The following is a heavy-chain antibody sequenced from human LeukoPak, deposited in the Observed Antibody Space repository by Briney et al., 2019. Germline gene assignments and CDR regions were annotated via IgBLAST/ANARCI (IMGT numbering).Heavy chain of an antibody. CDR2: IYYDEGFD. D-gene: IGHD2-2*01. CDR1: GVTFKSSG. V-gene: IGHV3-33*01. Sequence: GGSLRLSCEASGVTFKSSGIHWVRQAPGKGLQWLAFIYYDEGFDYYLDSVKGRFTISRDNSKNTVYLQMNSLRAEDTAVYYCARDYCRTTSCLESWGQGTLVTVSS. CDR3: ARDYCRTTSCLES. J-gene: IGHJ4*02.